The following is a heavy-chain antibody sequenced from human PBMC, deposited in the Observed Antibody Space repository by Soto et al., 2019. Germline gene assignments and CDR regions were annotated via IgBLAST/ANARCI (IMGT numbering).Heavy chain of an antibody. Sequence: QVQLVESGGGVVQPGRSLRLSCAASGFTFSSYGMHWVRQAPGKGLEWVAVISYDGSNKYYADSVKGRFTISRDNSKNTLYLQMYSLRAEDTAVYYCAKDRYYDYIWGSYRLDYWGQGTLVTVSS. CDR1: GFTFSSYG. CDR2: ISYDGSNK. V-gene: IGHV3-30*18. CDR3: AKDRYYDYIWGSYRLDY. D-gene: IGHD3-16*02. J-gene: IGHJ4*02.